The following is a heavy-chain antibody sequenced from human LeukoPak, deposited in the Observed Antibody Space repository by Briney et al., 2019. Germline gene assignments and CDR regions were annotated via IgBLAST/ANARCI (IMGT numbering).Heavy chain of an antibody. V-gene: IGHV4-59*01. D-gene: IGHD6-19*01. CDR1: GGSISSYY. J-gene: IGHJ5*02. Sequence: SETLSLTCTVSGGSISSYYWSWIRQPPGKGLEWIGYIYYSGSTNYNPPLKSRVTISVDTSKNQFSLKLSSVTAADTAVYYCARGVGGWYWAGSLNWFDPWGQGTLVTVSS. CDR2: IYYSGST. CDR3: ARGVGGWYWAGSLNWFDP.